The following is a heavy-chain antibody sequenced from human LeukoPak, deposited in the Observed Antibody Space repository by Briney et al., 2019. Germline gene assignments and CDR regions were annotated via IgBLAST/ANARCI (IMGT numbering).Heavy chain of an antibody. V-gene: IGHV2-70*04. CDR2: IDWDDDK. J-gene: IGHJ4*02. D-gene: IGHD3-10*01. Sequence: SGAALVKPTQTLTLTCTFSEFSLSPSAMRVSWIRQRQGKALEWLASIDWDDDKFYSTSLKTRLTISKDSSKNQVVLTMTNMDPVDTATYYCAGSPSGYGCDYWGQGTLVTVSS. CDR1: EFSLSPSAMR. CDR3: AGSPSGYGCDY.